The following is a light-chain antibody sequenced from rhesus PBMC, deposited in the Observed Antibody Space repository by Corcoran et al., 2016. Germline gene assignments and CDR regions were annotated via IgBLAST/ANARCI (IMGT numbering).Light chain of an antibody. V-gene: IGKV1-43*02. Sequence: DIQMTQSPSSLSASVGDRVTITCRASQGISPYLNWYQQKPGKATKRLIYAATSLESGVPSRFSGSGSGTDFTLTISSLQPEDFATYYCLQYNSDPPTFGPGTKLDIK. J-gene: IGKJ3*01. CDR3: LQYNSDPPT. CDR1: QGISPY. CDR2: AAT.